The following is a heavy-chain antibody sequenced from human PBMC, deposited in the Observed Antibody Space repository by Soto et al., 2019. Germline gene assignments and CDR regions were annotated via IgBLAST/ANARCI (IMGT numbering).Heavy chain of an antibody. D-gene: IGHD6-13*01. J-gene: IGHJ4*02. CDR1: GFTFSSYE. CDR3: ARGGYSSSWPNFDY. CDR2: ISSSGSTI. V-gene: IGHV3-48*03. Sequence: GGSLRLSCAASGFTFSSYEMNWVRQAPGKGLEWVSYISSSGSTIYYADSVKGRFTISRDNAKNSLYLQMNSLRAEDTAVYYCARGGYSSSWPNFDYWGQGTLVTVSS.